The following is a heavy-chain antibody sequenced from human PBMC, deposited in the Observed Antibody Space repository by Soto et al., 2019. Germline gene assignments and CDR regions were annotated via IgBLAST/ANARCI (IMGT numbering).Heavy chain of an antibody. V-gene: IGHV1-18*01. CDR2: ISAYNGNT. D-gene: IGHD3-9*01. J-gene: IGHJ6*02. Sequence: SVKVSCKASGYTFTSYGISWVRQAPGQGLEWMGWISAYNGNTNYAQKLQGRVTMTTDTSTSTAYMELRSLRSDDTAVYYCASAASILTGYYGMDVWGQGTTVTVSS. CDR3: ASAASILTGYYGMDV. CDR1: GYTFTSYG.